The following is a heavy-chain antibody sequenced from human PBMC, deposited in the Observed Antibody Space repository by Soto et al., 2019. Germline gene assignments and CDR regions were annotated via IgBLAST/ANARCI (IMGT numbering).Heavy chain of an antibody. CDR1: GFTFSSYP. J-gene: IGHJ4*02. CDR2: ITEDGSGT. D-gene: IGHD2-8*01. CDR3: VRGTNGWRGMDY. Sequence: GGTLRLSCATSGFTFSSYPIHWVRQAPGKGPVWVSRITEDGSGTTYADSVKGRFTVTRDNAKNTMYLQMSGLGAEDTAVYHCVRGTNGWRGMDYWGQGTLVTVSS. V-gene: IGHV3-74*01.